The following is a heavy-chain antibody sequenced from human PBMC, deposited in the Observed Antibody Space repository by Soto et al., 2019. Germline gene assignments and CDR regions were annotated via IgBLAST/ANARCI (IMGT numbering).Heavy chain of an antibody. J-gene: IGHJ5*02. V-gene: IGHV3-30*18. CDR1: GFTFSSYG. CDR3: AKDRPGNWFDP. Sequence: QVQLVESGGGVVQPGRSLRLSCAASGFTFSSYGMHWVRQAPGKGLEWVAVISYDGSNKYYADSVKGRFTISRDNSKNTLYLQMNSLRAEDTAVYYCAKDRPGNWFDPWGQGTLVTVSS. CDR2: ISYDGSNK.